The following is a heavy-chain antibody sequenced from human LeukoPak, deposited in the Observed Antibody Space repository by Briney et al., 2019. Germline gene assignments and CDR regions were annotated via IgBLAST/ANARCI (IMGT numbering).Heavy chain of an antibody. CDR3: ARNGNYYDSSGPQDY. Sequence: GGSLRLSCAASGFTFSSYSMNWVRQAPGKGLEWVSSISSSSSYIYYADSVKGRFTISRDNAKNSLYLQMNSLRAEDTAVYYCARNGNYYDSSGPQDYWGQGNLVTVSS. V-gene: IGHV3-21*01. J-gene: IGHJ4*02. D-gene: IGHD3-22*01. CDR1: GFTFSSYS. CDR2: ISSSSSYI.